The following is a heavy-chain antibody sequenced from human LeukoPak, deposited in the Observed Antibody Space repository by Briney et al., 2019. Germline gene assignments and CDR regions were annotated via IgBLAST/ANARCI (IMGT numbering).Heavy chain of an antibody. CDR2: INPNSGGT. Sequence: ASVKVSCKASGYTFTGYYMHWVRQAPGQGLEWMGWINPNSGGTNYAQKFQGRVTMTTDTSTSTAYMELRSLRSDDTAVYYCARRGGIAAAGTRASPFDYWGQGTLVTVSS. CDR3: ARRGGIAAAGTRASPFDY. J-gene: IGHJ4*02. V-gene: IGHV1-2*02. D-gene: IGHD6-13*01. CDR1: GYTFTGYY.